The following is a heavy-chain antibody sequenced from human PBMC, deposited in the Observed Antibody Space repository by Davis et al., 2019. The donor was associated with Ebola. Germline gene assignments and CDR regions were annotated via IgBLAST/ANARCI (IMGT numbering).Heavy chain of an antibody. CDR3: AKDTSNVWFDV. CDR2: ISSSSSYI. Sequence: GGSLRFSFAASGFTFSSYAMSRLCQAPGNGLEWVSSISSSSSYIYYADSVKCRFTISRDNAKNSLYLQMNSLRVEDTAIYYCAKDTSNVWFDVWGQGTMVTVSS. D-gene: IGHD6-19*01. J-gene: IGHJ3*01. V-gene: IGHV3-21*04. CDR1: GFTFSSYA.